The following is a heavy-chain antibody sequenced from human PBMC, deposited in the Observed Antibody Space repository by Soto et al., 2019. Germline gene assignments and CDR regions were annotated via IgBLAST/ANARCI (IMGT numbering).Heavy chain of an antibody. CDR2: INHSGST. V-gene: IGHV4-34*01. J-gene: IGHJ4*02. D-gene: IGHD5-12*01. CDR3: ARVREDGYNFDS. Sequence: PSETLSLTCAVYGGSFSGYYWSWIRQPPGKGLEWIGEINHSGSTNYNPSLKSRVTISVDTSKNQFSLELSSVTAADTAVYYCARVREDGYNFDSWGQGTLVTVSS. CDR1: GGSFSGYY.